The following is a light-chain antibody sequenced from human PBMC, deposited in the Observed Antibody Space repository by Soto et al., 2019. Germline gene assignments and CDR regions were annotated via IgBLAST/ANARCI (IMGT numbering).Light chain of an antibody. CDR3: QQSYRTPLT. J-gene: IGKJ4*01. Sequence: SSLSASVGDRVTITCRASQSISSYLNWYQQKPGKAPKLLIYAASSLQSGVPSRFSGGGSGTDFTLTISSLQPEDFATYYCQQSYRTPLTFGGGTKVDIK. V-gene: IGKV1-39*01. CDR1: QSISSY. CDR2: AAS.